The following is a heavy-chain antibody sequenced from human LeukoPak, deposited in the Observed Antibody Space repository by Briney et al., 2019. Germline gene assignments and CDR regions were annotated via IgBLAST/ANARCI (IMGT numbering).Heavy chain of an antibody. CDR2: ISSSSSYI. J-gene: IGHJ4*02. V-gene: IGHV3-21*01. CDR3: ARGSTIFGVVSDFDY. CDR1: GFTFSSYS. D-gene: IGHD3-3*01. Sequence: GGSLRLSCAASGFTFSSYSMNWVRQAPGKGLEWVSSISSSSSYIYYADSVKGRFTISRDNAKNSLYLQMNSLRAEDTAVYYCARGSTIFGVVSDFDYWGQGTLVTVSS.